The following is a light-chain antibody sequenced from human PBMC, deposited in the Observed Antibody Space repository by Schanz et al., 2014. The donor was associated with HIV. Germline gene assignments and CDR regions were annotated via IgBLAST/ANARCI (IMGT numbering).Light chain of an antibody. CDR1: SSDVGGYNY. CDR3: QSYDGSLSAMI. Sequence: QSVLTQPPSASGSPGQSVTISCTGTSSDVGGYNYVSWYQQHPGKAPKLMIFEVSRRPSGVPDRFSGSKSGNTASLTISGVQAEDEADYYCQSYDGSLSAMIFGGGTKLTVL. V-gene: IGLV2-8*01. CDR2: EVS. J-gene: IGLJ2*01.